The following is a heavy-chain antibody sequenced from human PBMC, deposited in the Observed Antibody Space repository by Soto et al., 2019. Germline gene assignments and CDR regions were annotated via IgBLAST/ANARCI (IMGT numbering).Heavy chain of an antibody. J-gene: IGHJ4*02. CDR1: GGSISSYY. CDR3: ARFYYDSSLDY. CDR2: IYYSGST. Sequence: NPSETLSLTCTVSGGSISSYYWSWIRQPPGKGLEWIGYIYYSGSTNYNPSLKSRVTISVDTSKNQFSLKLSSVTAADTAVYYCARFYYDSSLDYWGQGTLVTVSS. D-gene: IGHD3-22*01. V-gene: IGHV4-59*08.